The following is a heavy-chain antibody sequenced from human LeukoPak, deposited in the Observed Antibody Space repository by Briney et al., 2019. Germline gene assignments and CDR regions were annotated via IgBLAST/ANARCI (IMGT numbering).Heavy chain of an antibody. J-gene: IGHJ4*02. Sequence: GESLKISCKGSGYSFTSYWIGWVRQMPGKGLGWMGIIYPGNSDTRYSPSFQGQVTISADKSISTAYLPWSSLKASDTAMYYCARLDGGGYNYGHFDYWGQGTLVTVSS. CDR1: GYSFTSYW. V-gene: IGHV5-51*01. D-gene: IGHD5-18*01. CDR2: IYPGNSDT. CDR3: ARLDGGGYNYGHFDY.